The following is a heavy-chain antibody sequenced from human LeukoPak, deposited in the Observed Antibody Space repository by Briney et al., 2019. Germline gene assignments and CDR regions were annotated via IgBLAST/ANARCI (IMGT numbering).Heavy chain of an antibody. CDR3: ARVGFGTIVQFDY. J-gene: IGHJ4*02. V-gene: IGHV4-31*03. D-gene: IGHD2-8*01. CDR1: GGPISSGGYY. CDR2: IYYSGST. Sequence: SETLSLTCTVSGGPISSGGYYWSWIRQHPGKGLEWIGYIYYSGSTYYNPSLKSRVTISVDTSKNQFSLKLSSVTAADTAVYYCARVGFGTIVQFDYWGQGTLVTVSS.